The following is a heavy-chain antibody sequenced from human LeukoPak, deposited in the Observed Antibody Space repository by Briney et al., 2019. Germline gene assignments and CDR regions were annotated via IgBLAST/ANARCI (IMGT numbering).Heavy chain of an antibody. J-gene: IGHJ4*02. D-gene: IGHD7-27*01. CDR2: MSYDGSNK. V-gene: IGHV3-30*04. CDR3: ARDSWGFDF. Sequence: GGSLRLSCAASGFTFSNFAMHWVRQAPGKGLEWVAMMSYDGSNKYTDSVKGRFTISRDNSMNMVDLYMSNLKIEDTAVYYCARDSWGFDFRGQGTLVTVSS. CDR1: GFTFSNFA.